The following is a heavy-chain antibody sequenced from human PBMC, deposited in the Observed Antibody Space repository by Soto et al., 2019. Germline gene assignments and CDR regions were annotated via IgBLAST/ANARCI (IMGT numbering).Heavy chain of an antibody. J-gene: IGHJ4*02. D-gene: IGHD5-18*01. V-gene: IGHV4-31*03. CDR2: IYYSGST. CDR3: ARSGYSYGPNPLLY. Sequence: QVQLQESGPGLVKPSQTLSLTCTVSGGSISSGGYYWSWIRQHPGKGLQWIGYIYYSGSTYSNPSLKSRVTISVDTSKNQCSLKLSSVTAADTAVYYCARSGYSYGPNPLLYWGQGTLVTVSS. CDR1: GGSISSGGYY.